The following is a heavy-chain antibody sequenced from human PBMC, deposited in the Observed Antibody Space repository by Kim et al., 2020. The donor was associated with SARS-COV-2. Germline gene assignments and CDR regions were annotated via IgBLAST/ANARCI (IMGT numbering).Heavy chain of an antibody. J-gene: IGHJ4*02. V-gene: IGHV3-9*01. CDR3: AKDIIPTRGGFWSGQDY. D-gene: IGHD3-3*01. Sequence: VKRRFTSSRDNAKNSLYLQMNSLRAEDTALYYCAKDIIPTRGGFWSGQDYWGQGTLVTVSS.